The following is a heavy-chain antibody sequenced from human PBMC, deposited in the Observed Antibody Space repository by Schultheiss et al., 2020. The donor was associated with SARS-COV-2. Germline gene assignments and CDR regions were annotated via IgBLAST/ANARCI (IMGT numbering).Heavy chain of an antibody. V-gene: IGHV1-3*01. D-gene: IGHD3-22*01. CDR1: GYTFTSYA. Sequence: ASVKVSCKASGYTFTSYAMHWVRQAPGQRLEWMGWINAGNGNTKYSQKFQGRVTITRDTSASTAYMELSSLRSEDTAVYYCARAFHKGYDSSGYYRTYYYYGMDVWGQGTTVTVSS. J-gene: IGHJ6*02. CDR2: INAGNGNT. CDR3: ARAFHKGYDSSGYYRTYYYYGMDV.